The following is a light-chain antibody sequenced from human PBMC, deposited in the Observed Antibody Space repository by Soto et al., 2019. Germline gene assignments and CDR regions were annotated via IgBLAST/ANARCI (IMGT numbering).Light chain of an antibody. V-gene: IGKV3-11*01. CDR1: QSVKTF. CDR3: QQRSNWPPIT. CDR2: DAS. J-gene: IGKJ5*01. Sequence: EIVLTQSPATPSLSPGQRATLSCRASQSVKTFLVWYQHRPGQAPRVLIYDASHRASGIPARFSGSGSGTDFTLTISSLEPEDAALYYCQQRSNWPPITFGQGTRLEI.